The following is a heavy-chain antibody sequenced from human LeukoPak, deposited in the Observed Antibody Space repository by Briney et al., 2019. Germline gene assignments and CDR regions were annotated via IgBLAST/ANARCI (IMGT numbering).Heavy chain of an antibody. Sequence: SETLSLTCTVSGGSISSGGYYWSWIRQPPGKGLEWIGYIYHSGSTYYNPSLKSRVTISVDRSKNQFSLKLSSVTAAGTAVYYCARWSNYGSGSNPLFDYWGQGTLVTVSS. CDR2: IYHSGST. CDR3: ARWSNYGSGSNPLFDY. J-gene: IGHJ4*02. CDR1: GGSISSGGYY. D-gene: IGHD3-10*01. V-gene: IGHV4-30-2*01.